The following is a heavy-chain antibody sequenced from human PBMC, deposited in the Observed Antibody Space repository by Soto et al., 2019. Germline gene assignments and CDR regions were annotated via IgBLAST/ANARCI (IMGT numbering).Heavy chain of an antibody. Sequence: EVQLLESGGGLVQPGGSLRLSCAASGFTFSSYAMSWVRQAPGKGLEWVSAISGSGGSTYYADSVKGWFTISRDNPKNKLYLQITSLIAEDKAVYYCAKDRTVCRPRCPMDIFDYWGQGTLVTVSS. CDR2: ISGSGGST. J-gene: IGHJ4*02. V-gene: IGHV3-23*01. CDR1: GFTFSSYA. CDR3: AKDRTVCRPRCPMDIFDY. D-gene: IGHD4-17*01.